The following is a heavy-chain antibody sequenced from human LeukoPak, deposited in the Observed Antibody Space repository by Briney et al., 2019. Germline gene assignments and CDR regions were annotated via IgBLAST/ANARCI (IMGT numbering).Heavy chain of an antibody. J-gene: IGHJ1*01. CDR1: GFTFSSYG. CDR3: ARGRIAAAGTLDFQH. CDR2: IWYDGSNK. Sequence: GGSLRLSCAASGFTFSSYGMHWVCQAPGKGLEWVAVIWYDGSNKYFADSVKGRFTISRDNSKNTLYLQMNSLRAEDTAVYYCARGRIAAAGTLDFQHWGQGTLVTVSS. V-gene: IGHV3-33*01. D-gene: IGHD6-13*01.